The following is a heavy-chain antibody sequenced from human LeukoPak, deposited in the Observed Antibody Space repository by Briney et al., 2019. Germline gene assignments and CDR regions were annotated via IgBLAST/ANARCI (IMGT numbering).Heavy chain of an antibody. V-gene: IGHV4-4*07. J-gene: IGHJ6*03. CDR2: IYTSGST. CDR1: GSSISSYY. CDR3: ARGYNWGSPTRNFYYLDV. D-gene: IGHD7-27*01. Sequence: SETLSLTCTVSGSSISSYYWSWIRQPAGKGLEWIGRIYTSGSTNYNPSLKSRVTMSVDTSKNQFSLELRSVTAADTAVYYCARGYNWGSPTRNFYYLDVWGKGTTVTVSS.